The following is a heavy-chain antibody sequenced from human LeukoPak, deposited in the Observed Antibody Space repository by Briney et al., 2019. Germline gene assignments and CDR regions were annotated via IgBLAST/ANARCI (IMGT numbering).Heavy chain of an antibody. CDR2: ISSSSSTI. CDR1: GFTFSSYS. D-gene: IGHD3-10*01. J-gene: IGHJ4*02. Sequence: PGGSLRLSCAASGFTFSSYSMNWVRQAPGKGLEWVSYISSSSSTIYYADSVKGRFTISRDNAKNSLYLQMNSLRAEDTAVYYCAKGGPVRGYWGQGTLVTVSS. V-gene: IGHV3-48*01. CDR3: AKGGPVRGY.